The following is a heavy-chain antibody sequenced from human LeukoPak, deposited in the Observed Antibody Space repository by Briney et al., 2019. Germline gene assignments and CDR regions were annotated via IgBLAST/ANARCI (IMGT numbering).Heavy chain of an antibody. V-gene: IGHV3-30*02. D-gene: IGHD6-13*01. J-gene: IGHJ6*03. CDR3: ASGGSSWYHYYMDV. CDR2: IRYDGSNK. Sequence: SGGSLRLSCAASGFTFSSYGMHWVRQAPGKGLEWVAFIRYDGSNKYYADSVKGRFTISRDNSKNTLYLQMNSLRAEDTAVYYCASGGSSWYHYYMDVWGKGTTVTVSS. CDR1: GFTFSSYG.